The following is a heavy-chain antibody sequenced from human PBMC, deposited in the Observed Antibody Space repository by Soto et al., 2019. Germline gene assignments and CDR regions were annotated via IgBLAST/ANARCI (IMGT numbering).Heavy chain of an antibody. Sequence: RVCKAAAYSTFSYAGVSCVRQAPGKGLERVGRIKSKTDGGTTDYAAPVKGRFTISRDDSKNTLYLQMNSLNSDYTAMYYCTSDEETVYWGQATLVTVSS. J-gene: IGHJ4*02. CDR2: IKSKTDGGTT. CDR3: TSDEETVY. V-gene: IGHV3-15*01. CDR1: YSTFSYAG.